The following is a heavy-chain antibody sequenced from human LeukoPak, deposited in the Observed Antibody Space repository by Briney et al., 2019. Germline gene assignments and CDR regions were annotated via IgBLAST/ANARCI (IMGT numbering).Heavy chain of an antibody. CDR2: ISSSSSYI. Sequence: VSLSLSCAASGFTFSSYSMNWVRQAPGKGLEWVSSISSSSSYIYYADSVKGRFTISRDNAKNSLYLQMNSLRAEDTAVYYCARDRSSSWYYFDYWGQGTLVTVSS. CDR3: ARDRSSSWYYFDY. D-gene: IGHD6-13*01. J-gene: IGHJ4*02. V-gene: IGHV3-21*01. CDR1: GFTFSSYS.